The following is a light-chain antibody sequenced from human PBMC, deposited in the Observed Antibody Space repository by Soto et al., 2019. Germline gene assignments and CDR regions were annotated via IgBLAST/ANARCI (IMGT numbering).Light chain of an antibody. Sequence: DIQMTQSPSTLSASVGDRVTITCRASQSISSWLAWYQQKPGKAPKLLIYDASTLESGVPSRFSGSASGTEFTLTISSLQPDDFATYYCQRYNYYFGQGTTLEIK. CDR3: QRYNYY. CDR2: DAS. CDR1: QSISSW. J-gene: IGKJ2*01. V-gene: IGKV1-5*01.